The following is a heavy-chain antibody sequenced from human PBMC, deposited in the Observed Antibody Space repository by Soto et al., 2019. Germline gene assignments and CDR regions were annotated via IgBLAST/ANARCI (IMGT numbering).Heavy chain of an antibody. CDR3: AKVGGYDFWSGYYMYYYYMDV. CDR2: ISGSGGST. V-gene: IGHV3-23*01. Sequence: PGGSLRLSCAASGFTFSSYAMSWVRQAPGKGLEWVSAISGSGGSTYYADSVKGRFTISRDNSKNTLYLQMNSLRAEDTAVYYCAKVGGYDFWSGYYMYYYYMDVRGKGTTVTVSS. J-gene: IGHJ6*03. CDR1: GFTFSSYA. D-gene: IGHD3-3*01.